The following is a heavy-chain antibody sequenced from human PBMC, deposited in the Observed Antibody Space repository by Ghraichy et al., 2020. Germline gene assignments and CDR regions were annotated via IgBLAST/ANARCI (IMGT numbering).Heavy chain of an antibody. CDR2: ISSSSSTI. CDR3: ARGYSTASWLTVGY. V-gene: IGHV3-48*02. J-gene: IGHJ4*02. Sequence: GGSLRLSCEGSGFTFSNYNMNWVRQAPGKGLEWVSYISSSSSTIYYADSVRGRFTISRDNAKNSLYLQMNSLRDEDTAVYYCARGYSTASWLTVGYWGQGTLVTVSS. CDR1: GFTFSNYN. D-gene: IGHD2-2*01.